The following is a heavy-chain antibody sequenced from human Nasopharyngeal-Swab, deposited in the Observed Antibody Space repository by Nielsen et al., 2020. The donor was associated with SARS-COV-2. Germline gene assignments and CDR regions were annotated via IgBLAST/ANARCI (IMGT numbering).Heavy chain of an antibody. CDR1: GYTFTSYD. CDR3: AREVLSDDFWSGYYFDY. CDR2: IIPIFGTA. V-gene: IGHV1-69*13. D-gene: IGHD3-3*01. J-gene: IGHJ4*02. Sequence: SVKVSCKASGYTFTSYDINWVRQAPGQGLEWMGGIIPIFGTANYAQKFQGRVTITADESTSTAYMELSSLRSEDTAVYYCAREVLSDDFWSGYYFDYWGQGTLVTVSS.